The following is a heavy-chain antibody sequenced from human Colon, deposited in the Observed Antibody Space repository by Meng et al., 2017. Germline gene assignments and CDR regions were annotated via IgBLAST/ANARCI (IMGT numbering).Heavy chain of an antibody. CDR1: GGAVSGYH. V-gene: IGHV4-4*07. Sequence: QLQLQESGPGLVKPSETLSLTRPVSGGAVSGYHWSWIRQPDGKGLEWIGRIYTSGSTNYSPSLKSRVTMSVDTSKNQFSLKLSSVTAADTAVYYCARGVNLDYWGQGTLVTVSS. CDR3: ARGVNLDY. CDR2: IYTSGST. D-gene: IGHD3-10*01. J-gene: IGHJ4*02.